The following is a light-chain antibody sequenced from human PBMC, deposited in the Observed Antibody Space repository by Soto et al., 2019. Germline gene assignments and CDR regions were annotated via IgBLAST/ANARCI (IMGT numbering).Light chain of an antibody. CDR2: GAS. J-gene: IGKJ1*01. Sequence: EVVMTQSPATLSVSLGETVTLSCRASQSVNRNLAWYQQKPGQAPRLLIYGASTRATDVSVKFSGSGSGTEFTLTISSLQSEDFALYFCQQYSNWPPWTFGQGTKVDIK. V-gene: IGKV3-15*01. CDR1: QSVNRN. CDR3: QQYSNWPPWT.